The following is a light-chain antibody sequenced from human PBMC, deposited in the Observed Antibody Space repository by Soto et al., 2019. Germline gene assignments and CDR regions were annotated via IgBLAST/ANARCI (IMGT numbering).Light chain of an antibody. Sequence: IVMTQSTATLSVSPGERATLSCSASQSVSSNLAWYQQKPGQAPRLLIYGASIRATAIPDRFSGSGSGTDFTLTISRLEPEDSAVYYCQQHSRSITFGGGTKVDIK. CDR2: GAS. CDR1: QSVSSN. CDR3: QQHSRSIT. V-gene: IGKV3-20*01. J-gene: IGKJ4*01.